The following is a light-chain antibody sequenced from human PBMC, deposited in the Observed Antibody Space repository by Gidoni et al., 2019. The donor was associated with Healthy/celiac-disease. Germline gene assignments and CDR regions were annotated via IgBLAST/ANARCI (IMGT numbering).Light chain of an antibody. Sequence: EIVLTQSPATLSLSPGEIATLSCRASQSVSSYLAWYQQQPGQAPRLLIYDASSRATGIPARFSGSGSGTDFTLTISSLEPEDFAVYYCQQRSNWPPKYTFGQXTKLEIK. V-gene: IGKV3-11*01. J-gene: IGKJ2*01. CDR1: QSVSSY. CDR3: QQRSNWPPKYT. CDR2: DAS.